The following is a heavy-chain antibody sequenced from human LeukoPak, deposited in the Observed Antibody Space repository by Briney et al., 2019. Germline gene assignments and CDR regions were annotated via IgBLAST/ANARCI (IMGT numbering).Heavy chain of an antibody. CDR1: GFTFSSSA. D-gene: IGHD3-9*01. J-gene: IGHJ4*02. CDR3: AKAHQLRYFDWLSAY. V-gene: IGHV3-23*01. Sequence: GGSLRLSCAASGFTFSSSAMSWVRQAPGKGLEWVSGISGSGGTTHYADSVKGRFTISRDNSKNTLYLQMNSLRAEDTAVYYCAKAHQLRYFDWLSAYWGQGTLVTVSS. CDR2: ISGSGGTT.